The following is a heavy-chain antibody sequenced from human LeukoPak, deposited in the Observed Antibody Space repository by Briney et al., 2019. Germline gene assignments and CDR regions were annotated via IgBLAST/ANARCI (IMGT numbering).Heavy chain of an antibody. CDR1: GFTFSSYA. J-gene: IGHJ4*02. CDR2: ISYDGSNK. CDR3: ARYSGSYYYPPAWDL. V-gene: IGHV3-30*04. D-gene: IGHD1-26*01. Sequence: GGSLRLSCAASGFTFSSYAMHWVRQAPGKGLEWVAVISYDGSNKYYADSVKGRFTISRDNSKNTLYLQMDSLRADDTAVYYCARYSGSYYYPPAWDLWGQGTLVTVSS.